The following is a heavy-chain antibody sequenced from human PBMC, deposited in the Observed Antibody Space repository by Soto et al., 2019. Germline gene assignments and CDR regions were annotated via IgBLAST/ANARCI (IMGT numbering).Heavy chain of an antibody. CDR3: ARDSTIFVVVIWVREPNYYYYGMDV. J-gene: IGHJ6*02. V-gene: IGHV3-48*02. D-gene: IGHD3-3*01. Sequence: GGSLRLSCAASGFTFSSDSMNWVRQAPGKGLEWVSYISSSSSTIYYADSVKGRFTISRDNAKNSLYLQMNSLRDEDTAVYYCARDSTIFVVVIWVREPNYYYYGMDVWGQGTTVTVSS. CDR1: GFTFSSDS. CDR2: ISSSSSTI.